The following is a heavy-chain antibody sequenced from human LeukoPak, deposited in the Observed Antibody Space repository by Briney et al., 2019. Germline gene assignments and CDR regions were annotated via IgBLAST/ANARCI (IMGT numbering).Heavy chain of an antibody. D-gene: IGHD4-17*01. CDR2: ISGSGGRT. Sequence: GSLRLSCAASGFPFDDYGMSWVRQAPGKGLEWVSAISGSGGRTYYADSGKGRFTISRDNSKNTLYLQMNRLRAEDTAVYYCAKFLLRDYWGQGTLVTVSS. CDR3: AKFLLRDY. CDR1: GFPFDDYG. J-gene: IGHJ4*02. V-gene: IGHV3-23*01.